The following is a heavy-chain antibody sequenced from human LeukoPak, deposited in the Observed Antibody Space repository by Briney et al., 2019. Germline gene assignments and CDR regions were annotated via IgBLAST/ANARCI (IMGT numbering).Heavy chain of an antibody. J-gene: IGHJ3*02. CDR1: GGSISGFY. CDR2: IYISGST. Sequence: SETLSLTCTVSGGSISGFYWSWIRQPAGKGLEWIGRIYISGSTYYNPSLKSRVTMSIDTSKNQFSLKLSSVTAADTAVYYCARDLTFGFSSGDTFDIWGQGTMVTVSS. CDR3: ARDLTFGFSSGDTFDI. V-gene: IGHV4-4*07. D-gene: IGHD6-19*01.